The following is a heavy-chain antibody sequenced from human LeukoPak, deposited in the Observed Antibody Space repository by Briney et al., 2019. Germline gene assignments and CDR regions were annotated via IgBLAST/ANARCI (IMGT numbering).Heavy chain of an antibody. V-gene: IGHV3-30-3*01. CDR3: AKGLGRRWLQFLDY. CDR1: GFTFSIYS. D-gene: IGHD5-24*01. Sequence: GGSLRLSCAASGFTFSIYSMHWVRQAPGKGLEWVAVISYDGSNTYYADSGTGRFTISRDNSKNTLYLQMNSLRAEDTAVYYCAKGLGRRWLQFLDYWGQGTLVTVSS. J-gene: IGHJ4*02. CDR2: ISYDGSNT.